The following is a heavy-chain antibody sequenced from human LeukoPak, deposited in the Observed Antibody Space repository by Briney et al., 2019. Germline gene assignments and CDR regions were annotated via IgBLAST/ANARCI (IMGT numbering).Heavy chain of an antibody. J-gene: IGHJ6*03. V-gene: IGHV1-2*02. CDR3: ARVTTNDSYYYYCMDV. D-gene: IGHD4-11*01. CDR2: INPNSGGT. Sequence: ASVKLSCKASGYTFTNYYIHWVRQAPGQGLEWMGWINPNSGGTSAAQKFQGRVTMTRDTSISTAHMELSRLGSDDTAVYYCARVTTNDSYYYYCMDVWGKGTTVTVSS. CDR1: GYTFTNYY.